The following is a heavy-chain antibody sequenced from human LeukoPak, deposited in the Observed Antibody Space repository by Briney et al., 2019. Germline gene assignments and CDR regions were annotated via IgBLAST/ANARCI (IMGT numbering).Heavy chain of an antibody. J-gene: IGHJ4*02. CDR2: IYTSGST. CDR1: GGSISSYY. Sequence: SETLSLTCTVSGGSISSYYWSWIRQAAGKGLEWIGRIYTSGSTNYNPSLKSRVTMSVDTSKNQFSLKLSSVTAADTAVYYCARGSVDYGDYDFDYWGQGTLVTVSS. V-gene: IGHV4-4*07. D-gene: IGHD4-17*01. CDR3: ARGSVDYGDYDFDY.